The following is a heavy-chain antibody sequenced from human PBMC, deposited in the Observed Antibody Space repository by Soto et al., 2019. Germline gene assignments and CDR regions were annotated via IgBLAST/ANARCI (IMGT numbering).Heavy chain of an antibody. J-gene: IGHJ4*02. CDR1: GFIVNNNY. D-gene: IGHD2-21*01. Sequence: PGGSLRLSCAASGFIVNNNYMTSVRQTRGRRPEWVAFIYARSSTHYSDFATGRFTFCRHNSKNTLYLQMNSLRPEDMAVYYCAKLWGYYFESWGPGTLVTVSS. V-gene: IGHV3-53*01. CDR3: AKLWGYYFES. CDR2: IYARSST.